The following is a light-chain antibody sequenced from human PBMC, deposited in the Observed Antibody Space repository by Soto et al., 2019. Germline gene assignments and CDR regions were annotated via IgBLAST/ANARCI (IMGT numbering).Light chain of an antibody. V-gene: IGLV2-23*02. Sequence: QSVLTQPASVSGSPGQSITISCTGTSSDVGSYDLVSWYQQHPGKAPKLMIYEVRKRPSGLSNRFSGSKSGNTASLTISGLQVENEPAYYSCSYEGPSPLVFGRGTKLPFL. J-gene: IGLJ2*01. CDR2: EVR. CDR3: CSYEGPSPLV. CDR1: SSDVGSYDL.